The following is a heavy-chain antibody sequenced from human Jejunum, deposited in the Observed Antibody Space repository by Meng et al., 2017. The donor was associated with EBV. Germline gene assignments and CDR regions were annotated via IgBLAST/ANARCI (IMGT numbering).Heavy chain of an antibody. J-gene: IGHJ5*02. Sequence: VSVEQWGAGLLKPSGTLSLTCVVNGGSFSGYYWTWIRQPPGKGLEWIGEINHGDRTNYNPSLKSRVTVSVDTSKNQFSLRLTSVTDADTAVYYCARVAYDEAFAGWFDPWGQGTLVTVSS. CDR2: INHGDRT. D-gene: IGHD5-12*01. CDR3: ARVAYDEAFAGWFDP. V-gene: IGHV4-34*01. CDR1: GGSFSGYY.